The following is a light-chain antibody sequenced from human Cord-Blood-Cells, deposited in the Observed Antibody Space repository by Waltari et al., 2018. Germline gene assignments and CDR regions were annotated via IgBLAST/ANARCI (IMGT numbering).Light chain of an antibody. CDR2: AAS. CDR3: QQSYSTPPT. Sequence: DIQMTQSPSSLSASVGDRVTITCRASQSISSYLNWCQQKPGKAPKLLIYAASSLQSGVPSRCSGSGAGTDFTLTISSLQPEDFATYYCQQSYSTPPTFGQGTKVEIK. J-gene: IGKJ1*01. V-gene: IGKV1-39*01. CDR1: QSISSY.